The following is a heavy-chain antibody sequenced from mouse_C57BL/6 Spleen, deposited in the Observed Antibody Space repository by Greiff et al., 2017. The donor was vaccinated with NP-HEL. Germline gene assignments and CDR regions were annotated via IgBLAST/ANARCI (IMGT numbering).Heavy chain of an antibody. CDR2: IYPGDGDT. Sequence: VQLQQSGAELVKPGASVKISCKASGYAFSSYWMNWVKQRPGKGLEWIGQIYPGDGDTNYNGKFKGKATLTADKSSSTAYMQLSSLTSEDSAVYFCARLPLITTVVATDYWGQGTTLTVSS. J-gene: IGHJ2*01. V-gene: IGHV1-80*01. CDR3: ARLPLITTVVATDY. D-gene: IGHD1-1*01. CDR1: GYAFSSYW.